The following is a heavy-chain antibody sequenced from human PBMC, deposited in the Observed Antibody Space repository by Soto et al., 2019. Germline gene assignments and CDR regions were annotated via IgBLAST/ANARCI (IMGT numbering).Heavy chain of an antibody. CDR3: ARDTACSGGSCNGYYYYYGMDV. CDR1: GGSISSGGYY. V-gene: IGHV4-31*03. J-gene: IGHJ6*02. CDR2: IYYSGST. D-gene: IGHD2-15*01. Sequence: SETLSLTCTVSGGSISSGGYYWSWIRQHPGKGLEGIGYIYYSGSTYYNPSLKSRVTISVDTSKNQFSLKLSSVTAADTAVYYCARDTACSGGSCNGYYYYYGMDVWGQGTTVTVS.